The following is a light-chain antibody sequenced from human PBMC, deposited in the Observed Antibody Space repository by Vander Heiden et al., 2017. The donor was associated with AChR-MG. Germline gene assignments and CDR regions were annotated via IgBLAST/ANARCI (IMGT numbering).Light chain of an antibody. Sequence: QSALPQPASVSGSPGQPITISCTGSGSDIGGYNYVSWYQLHPGGAPKLMIYDVNKRPSGISYRFSGSKSDNTASLTISGLQVEDGAVYYCLSYTTSSALLFGGGTKLTVL. CDR1: GSDIGGYNY. J-gene: IGLJ3*02. CDR3: LSYTTSSALL. V-gene: IGLV2-14*03. CDR2: DVN.